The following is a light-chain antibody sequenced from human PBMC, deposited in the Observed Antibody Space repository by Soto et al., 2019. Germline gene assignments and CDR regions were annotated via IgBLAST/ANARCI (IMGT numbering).Light chain of an antibody. CDR1: QGISNY. CDR3: QHYNCTPPWT. Sequence: DIQMTQSPSSLSASVGDRVTITCRASQGISNYLAWYQQKPGKVPKLLIYAASTLHSGVPSRFSGSGSGTYFTLPISSLQPEDVATYYCQHYNCTPPWTFGQGTKVEIK. V-gene: IGKV1-27*01. CDR2: AAS. J-gene: IGKJ1*01.